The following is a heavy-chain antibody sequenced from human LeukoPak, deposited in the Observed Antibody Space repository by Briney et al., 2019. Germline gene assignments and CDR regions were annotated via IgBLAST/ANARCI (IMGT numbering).Heavy chain of an antibody. CDR2: ISYDGSNK. D-gene: IGHD5/OR15-5a*01. J-gene: IGHJ6*03. V-gene: IGHV3-30*18. CDR3: AKDGSVDYYYYMDV. CDR1: GLTFSSYG. Sequence: GGSLRLSCAASGLTFSSYGMHWVRQAPGKGLEWVAVISYDGSNKYYADSVKGRFTISRDNSKNTLYLQMNSLRAEDTAVYYCAKDGSVDYYYYMDVRGKGTTVTVSS.